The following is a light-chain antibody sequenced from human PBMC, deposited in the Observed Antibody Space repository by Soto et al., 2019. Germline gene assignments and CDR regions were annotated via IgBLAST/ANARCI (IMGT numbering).Light chain of an antibody. Sequence: QSVLTQPASVSGSPGHSIAISCTGASIDVGGYNYVSWYQQHPGKAPKLMIYDVASRPSGVSDRFSGSKSGNTASLTISGLQAEDEADYYCSSYTSSSTLYVFGTGTKVTVL. CDR1: SIDVGGYNY. CDR3: SSYTSSSTLYV. CDR2: DVA. V-gene: IGLV2-14*03. J-gene: IGLJ1*01.